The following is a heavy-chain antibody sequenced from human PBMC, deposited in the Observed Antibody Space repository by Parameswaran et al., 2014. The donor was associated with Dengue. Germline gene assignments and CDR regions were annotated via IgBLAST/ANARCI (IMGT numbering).Heavy chain of an antibody. J-gene: IGHJ5*02. CDR2: IYPGDSDT. CDR3: ARRGAVPEAAEWFDP. Sequence: WIRQPPGKGLEWMGVIYPGDSDTRYSPSFQGQVTISADKSISTAYLQWNSLKASDTAIYYCARRGAVPEAAEWFDPWGQGTLVTVSS. V-gene: IGHV5-51*01. D-gene: IGHD2-15*01.